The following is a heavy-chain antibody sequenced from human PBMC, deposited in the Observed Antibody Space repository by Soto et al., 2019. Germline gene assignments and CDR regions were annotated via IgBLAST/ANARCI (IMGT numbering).Heavy chain of an antibody. CDR1: GGSFSGYY. V-gene: IGHV4-34*01. J-gene: IGHJ6*02. Sequence: PSETLSLTCAVYGGSFSGYYWSWIRQPPGKGLEWIGEINHSGSTNYNPSLKSRVTISVDTSKNQFSLKLSSVTAADTAVYYCARHSPLGVTGYYVYYGMDVWGQGTTVTVSS. CDR2: INHSGST. D-gene: IGHD3-9*01. CDR3: ARHSPLGVTGYYVYYGMDV.